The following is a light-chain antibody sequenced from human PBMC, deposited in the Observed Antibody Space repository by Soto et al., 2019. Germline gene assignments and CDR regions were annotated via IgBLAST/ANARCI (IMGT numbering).Light chain of an antibody. J-gene: IGLJ1*01. CDR2: EVS. CDR3: SSYTTGSTLYV. CDR1: SNDIGAYKY. Sequence: QSVLTQPASVSGSPGQSITISCTESSNDIGAYKYVSWYQQYPGKAPKLIIFEVSNRPSGVSNRFSGSKSGNTASLTIAGLQAEDEADYHCSSYTTGSTLYVFGGGTKLTVL. V-gene: IGLV2-14*01.